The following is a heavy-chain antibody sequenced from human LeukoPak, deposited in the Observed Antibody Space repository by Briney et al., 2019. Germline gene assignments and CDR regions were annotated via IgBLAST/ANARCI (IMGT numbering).Heavy chain of an antibody. J-gene: IGHJ4*02. V-gene: IGHV2-70*17. D-gene: IGHD2-15*01. CDR1: GFSLSTPEMC. CDR3: ARMTPDSPSFDY. CDR2: IDWDDDK. Sequence: SGPALVKPTQTLTLTCTFSGFSLSTPEMCVTWIRQPPGRALEWLARIDWDDDKFYSPSLRTRLTISKDTPKNQVVLRMTNMDPVDTGTYYCARMTPDSPSFDYWGQGALITVSS.